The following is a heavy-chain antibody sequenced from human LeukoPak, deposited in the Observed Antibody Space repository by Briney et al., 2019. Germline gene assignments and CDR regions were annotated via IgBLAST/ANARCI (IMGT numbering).Heavy chain of an antibody. CDR3: ARDYGTPGAFDI. Sequence: GGSLRLSCAASGFTFSSYSMNWVRQAPGKGLEWDSYISSSSSTIYYADSVKGRFTISRDNAKNSLYLQMNSLRAEDTAVYYCARDYGTPGAFDIWGQGTMVTVSS. J-gene: IGHJ3*02. CDR1: GFTFSSYS. CDR2: ISSSSSTI. V-gene: IGHV3-48*04. D-gene: IGHD3-10*01.